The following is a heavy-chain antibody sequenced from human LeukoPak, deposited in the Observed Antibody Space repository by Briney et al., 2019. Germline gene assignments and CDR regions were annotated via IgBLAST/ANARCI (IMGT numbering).Heavy chain of an antibody. Sequence: GESLKISCQGSGYSFTTYWIAWVRQMPGKGLEWMGIIYPRGSETTYSSSFQGQVTMSVDRSISTAYLQWSSLKASDTAMCYCARRDCSGGGCYGAYWGQGTLVTVSS. V-gene: IGHV5-51*01. D-gene: IGHD2-15*01. CDR2: IYPRGSET. CDR1: GYSFTTYW. CDR3: ARRDCSGGGCYGAY. J-gene: IGHJ4*02.